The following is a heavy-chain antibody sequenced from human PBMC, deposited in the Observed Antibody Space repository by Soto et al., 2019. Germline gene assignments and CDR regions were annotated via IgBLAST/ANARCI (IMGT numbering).Heavy chain of an antibody. CDR3: ASFGFWSGRTYYFDY. CDR2: IYYSGST. D-gene: IGHD3-3*01. J-gene: IGHJ4*02. CDR1: GGYIRSGGYY. Sequence: PSETLSLTCPVSGGYIRSGGYYWSWIRQHPGKGLEWIGYIYYSGSTYYNPSLKSRVTISVDTSRNQFSLKLSSVTAADTAVYYCASFGFWSGRTYYFDYWGQGTLVTVSS. V-gene: IGHV4-31*03.